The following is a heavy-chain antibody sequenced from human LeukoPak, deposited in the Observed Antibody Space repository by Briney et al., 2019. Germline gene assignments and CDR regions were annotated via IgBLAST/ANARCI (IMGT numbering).Heavy chain of an antibody. D-gene: IGHD4-23*01. Sequence: SETLSLTCTVSGGSISSSSYYWGWIRQPPGKGLEWIGSIYYSGSTYYSPSLKSRVTISVDTSKNQFSLKLSSVTAADTAVYYCAKLTTVVTPQDYWGQGTLVTVSS. CDR3: AKLTTVVTPQDY. J-gene: IGHJ4*02. V-gene: IGHV4-39*01. CDR2: IYYSGST. CDR1: GGSISSSSYY.